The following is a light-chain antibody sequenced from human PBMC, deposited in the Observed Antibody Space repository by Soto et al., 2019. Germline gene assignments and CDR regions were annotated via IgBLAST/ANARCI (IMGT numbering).Light chain of an antibody. J-gene: IGKJ1*01. Sequence: GDRVTITCRASQSMNSWLAWYQQKPGEAPKVLIYDASSLESGVPSRFSASGSGTEFTLTIGSLQPEDFATYYCLRYNAFSQTFGQGTKVDIK. CDR2: DAS. V-gene: IGKV1-5*01. CDR1: QSMNSW. CDR3: LRYNAFSQT.